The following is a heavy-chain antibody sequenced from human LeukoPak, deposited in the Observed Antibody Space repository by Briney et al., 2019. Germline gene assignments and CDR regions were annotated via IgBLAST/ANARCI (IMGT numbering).Heavy chain of an antibody. D-gene: IGHD2-8*02. J-gene: IGHJ5*02. Sequence: SETLSLTCAVSGGSISSNNWWNWVRQPPGKGLEWIGEIYHSGNSNYNPSLKNRVTISVDKSKNQFSLKLSSVTAADTAVYYCARDAGGGTQRDGWFDPWGQGTLVTVSS. CDR2: IYHSGNS. CDR1: GGSISSNNW. CDR3: ARDAGGGTQRDGWFDP. V-gene: IGHV4-4*02.